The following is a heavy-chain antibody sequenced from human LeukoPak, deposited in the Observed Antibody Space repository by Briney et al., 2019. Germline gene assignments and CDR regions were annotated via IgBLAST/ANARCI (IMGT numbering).Heavy chain of an antibody. CDR1: GFTVSSNY. Sequence: GGSLRLSCVASGFTVSSNYMTWVRQAPGKGPVWVSVIYLDGSTYSADSLKGRFTTSRDPSKNTLYLQMNSLRAEDTAVYYCARWAASRASAFDIWGQGTMVIVSS. CDR3: ARWAASRASAFDI. J-gene: IGHJ3*02. V-gene: IGHV3-53*01. CDR2: IYLDGST.